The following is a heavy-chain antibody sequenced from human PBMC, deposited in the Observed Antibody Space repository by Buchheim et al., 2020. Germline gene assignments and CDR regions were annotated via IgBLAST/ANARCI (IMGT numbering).Heavy chain of an antibody. CDR2: ISYDGSNK. Sequence: QVQLVESGGGVVQPGRSLRLSCAASGFTFSSYGMHWVRQAPGKGLEWVAVISYDGSNKYYADSVKGRFTISRDNSKNTLYLQMNSLRAEDTAVYYCAKDLVYSSGMTTYYYYGMDVWGQGTT. J-gene: IGHJ6*02. CDR1: GFTFSSYG. D-gene: IGHD6-19*01. V-gene: IGHV3-30*18. CDR3: AKDLVYSSGMTTYYYYGMDV.